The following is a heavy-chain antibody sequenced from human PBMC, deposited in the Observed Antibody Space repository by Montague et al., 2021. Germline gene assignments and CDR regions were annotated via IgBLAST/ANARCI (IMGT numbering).Heavy chain of an antibody. Sequence: SETLSLTCTVSGGSISSTSHYWDWIRQPPGKGLEWFGTFYSGGNTYYNPALKSRVSISADTSNNQFSLKLHSVTAADTAVYFCARARITGTTTPLDYWGQGTLVIVSS. CDR1: GGSISSTSHY. CDR2: FYSGGNT. D-gene: IGHD1/OR15-1a*01. V-gene: IGHV4-39*01. J-gene: IGHJ4*02. CDR3: ARARITGTTTPLDY.